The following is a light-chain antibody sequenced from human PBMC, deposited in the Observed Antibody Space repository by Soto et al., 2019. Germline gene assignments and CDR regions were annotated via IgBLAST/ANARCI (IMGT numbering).Light chain of an antibody. CDR1: QSISSY. CDR2: AAS. Sequence: DLQMTQSPSSLSASVGDRVTITCRASQSISSYLNWYQQKPGKAPKLLIYAASSLQSGVPSRFSGGGSGTDFTLTISSLQPEDFATYYCQQSYNTPYTFGQGTKLEIK. J-gene: IGKJ2*01. V-gene: IGKV1-39*01. CDR3: QQSYNTPYT.